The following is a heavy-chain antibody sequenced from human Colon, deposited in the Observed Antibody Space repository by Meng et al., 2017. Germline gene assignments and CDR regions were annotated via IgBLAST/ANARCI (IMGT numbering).Heavy chain of an antibody. D-gene: IGHD3-9*01. CDR3: ARVLLPGHPDILTGDYDY. J-gene: IGHJ4*02. Sequence: SSVPVSCNASEGTFSSYAISCVRHAPGQGLEWRRGIIPIFGTANYEQKFKSRVTITVDESTSTAYMELSSLRSEDTAVYYCARVLLPGHPDILTGDYDYWGQGTLVTVSS. V-gene: IGHV1-69*13. CDR1: EGTFSSYA. CDR2: IIPIFGTA.